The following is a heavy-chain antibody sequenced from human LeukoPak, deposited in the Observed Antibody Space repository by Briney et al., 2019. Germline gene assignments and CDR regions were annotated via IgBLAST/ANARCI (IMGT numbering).Heavy chain of an antibody. V-gene: IGHV3-48*01. Sequence: GGSLRLSCAASGFTLSSYSMNWVRQAPGKGLEWVSYISSSSSTIYYADSVKGRFTISRDNAKNSLYLQMNSLRAEDTAVYYCARDLYYYDSSGVIDYWGQGTLVTVSS. D-gene: IGHD3-22*01. CDR2: ISSSSSTI. CDR1: GFTLSSYS. CDR3: ARDLYYYDSSGVIDY. J-gene: IGHJ4*02.